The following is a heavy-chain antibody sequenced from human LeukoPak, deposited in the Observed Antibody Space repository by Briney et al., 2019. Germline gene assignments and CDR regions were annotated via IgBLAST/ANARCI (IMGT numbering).Heavy chain of an antibody. CDR1: GFTFSDYY. Sequence: GGSLRLSCAASGFTFSDYYMSWIRQAPGEGLEWVSYISSSSSYTNYADSVKGRFTISRDNAKNSLYLQMNSLRAEDTAVYYCARVHSTNAFDIWGQGTMVTVSS. V-gene: IGHV3-11*06. CDR2: ISSSSSYT. CDR3: ARVHSTNAFDI. J-gene: IGHJ3*02. D-gene: IGHD2-21*01.